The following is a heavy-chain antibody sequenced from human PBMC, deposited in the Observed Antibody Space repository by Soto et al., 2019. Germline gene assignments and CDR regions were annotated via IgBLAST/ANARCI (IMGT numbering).Heavy chain of an antibody. V-gene: IGHV4-61*08. CDR1: GDSVSSDAYY. Sequence: NPSETLSLTCSVSGDSVSSDAYYWTWIRQPPGKTLEWVGFILSSGGTSTNPSLRSRLSMSVDTARNQFSMRLTSVTAADPGVFFCAKGFSSGLYVVSWGRGTQVAVSS. D-gene: IGHD6-19*01. CDR2: ILSSGGT. CDR3: AKGFSSGLYVVS. J-gene: IGHJ5*02.